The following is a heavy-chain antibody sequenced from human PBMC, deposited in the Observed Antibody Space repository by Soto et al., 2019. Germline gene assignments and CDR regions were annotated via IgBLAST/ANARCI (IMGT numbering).Heavy chain of an antibody. CDR1: GYTFTTYY. Sequence: QVQLVQSGADVKEPGASVKVSCKASGYTFTTYYLHWVRQAPGQGLEWMGIINPSGGSTNYAQRFQGRVTMTSDTSTSTVYMELSSLRADDTAVYYCARVVVPTTATTSNRFDPWGQGTLVTVSS. CDR3: ARVVVPTTATTSNRFDP. J-gene: IGHJ5*02. V-gene: IGHV1-46*01. CDR2: INPSGGST. D-gene: IGHD4-17*01.